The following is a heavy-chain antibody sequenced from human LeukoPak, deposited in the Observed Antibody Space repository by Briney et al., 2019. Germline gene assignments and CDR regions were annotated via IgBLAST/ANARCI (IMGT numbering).Heavy chain of an antibody. CDR2: ISYGRSLK. D-gene: IGHD6-19*01. CDR1: GFTFSSYA. CDR3: AKDLVGSSGKYYYYYGMDV. J-gene: IGHJ6*02. V-gene: IGHV3-30*04. Sequence: PGGSLRLSCAASGFTFSSYAMHWVRQAPGKGLEWVAVISYGRSLKYYADSVRGRFTISSDNSKNTLYLQMNSLRAEDTAVYYCAKDLVGSSGKYYYYYGMDVWGQGTTVTVSS.